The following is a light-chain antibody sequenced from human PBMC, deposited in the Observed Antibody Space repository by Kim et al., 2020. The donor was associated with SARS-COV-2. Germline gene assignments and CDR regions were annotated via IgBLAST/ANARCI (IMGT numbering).Light chain of an antibody. CDR1: QSVSSNY. J-gene: IGKJ5*01. CDR2: GAS. Sequence: EIVLTQSPGTLSLSPGERATLSCRASQSVSSNYLAWYQQKPGQAPRLLIYGASSRATGIPDRFSGSGSGTDFTLTISRLEPEDFAVYYCQQYGSSPNTFGQGTQLDIK. CDR3: QQYGSSPNT. V-gene: IGKV3-20*01.